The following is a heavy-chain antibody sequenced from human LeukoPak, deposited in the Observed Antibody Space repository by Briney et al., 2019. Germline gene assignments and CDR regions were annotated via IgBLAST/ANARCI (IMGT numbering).Heavy chain of an antibody. D-gene: IGHD5-18*01. CDR1: GFTFSSYW. V-gene: IGHV3-7*01. J-gene: IGHJ4*02. Sequence: GGSLRLSCAASGFTFSSYWMSWVRQAPGKGLEWVANIKQDGSEKYYVDSVKGRFTISRDNAKNSLYLQMNSLRAEDTAVYYCARDFGAHVAMVDYWGQGTLVTVSS. CDR3: ARDFGAHVAMVDY. CDR2: IKQDGSEK.